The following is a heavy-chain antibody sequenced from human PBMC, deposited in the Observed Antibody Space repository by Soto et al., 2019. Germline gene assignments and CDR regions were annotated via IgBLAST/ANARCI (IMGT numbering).Heavy chain of an antibody. CDR1: GYTFTSYG. Sequence: QVQLVQSGAEVKKPGASVKVSCKASGYTFTSYGISWVRQAPGQGLEWMGGISAYNGNTNYAQKLQGRVTRTTDTSTSTAYMELRSLSSDDTAVYYWAGYVGVTAILSGFDPWGQGTLVTVSS. CDR3: AGYVGVTAILSGFDP. J-gene: IGHJ5*02. V-gene: IGHV1-18*01. D-gene: IGHD2-21*02. CDR2: ISAYNGNT.